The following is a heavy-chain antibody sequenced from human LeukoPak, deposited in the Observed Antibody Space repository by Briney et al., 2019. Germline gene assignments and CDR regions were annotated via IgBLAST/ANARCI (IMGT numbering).Heavy chain of an antibody. V-gene: IGHV3-73*01. CDR1: GFTFSGSA. J-gene: IGHJ4*02. CDR2: IRSKANSYAT. CDR3: TRPYYYDSSGHVDY. D-gene: IGHD3-22*01. Sequence: GGSLRLSCAASGFTFSGSAMHWVRQASGKGLEWVGRIRSKANSYATAYAASVKGRFTISRDDSKNTAYLQMNSLKTEDTAVYYCTRPYYYDSSGHVDYWGQGTLVTVSS.